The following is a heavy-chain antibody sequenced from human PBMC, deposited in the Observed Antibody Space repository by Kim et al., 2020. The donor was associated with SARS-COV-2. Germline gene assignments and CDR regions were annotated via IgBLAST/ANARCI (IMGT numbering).Heavy chain of an antibody. D-gene: IGHD6-13*01. CDR2: IYYSGST. V-gene: IGHV4-59*01. Sequence: SETLSLTCTVSGGSISSYYWSWIRQPPGKGLEWIGYIYYSGSTNYNPSLKSRVTISVDTSKNQFSLKLSSVTAADTAVYYCARGAQQLGLVGISYREVDRLYYFDYWGQGTLVTVSS. CDR3: ARGAQQLGLVGISYREVDRLYYFDY. J-gene: IGHJ4*02. CDR1: GGSISSYY.